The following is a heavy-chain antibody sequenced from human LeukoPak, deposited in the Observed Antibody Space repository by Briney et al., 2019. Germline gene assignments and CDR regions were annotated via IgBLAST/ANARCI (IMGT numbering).Heavy chain of an antibody. V-gene: IGHV1-8*03. Sequence: ASVKVSCKASGYTFRNYDINWVRQATGQGLEWMGWMNPNSGHTGYAQKFQVRVAITMTTSIITAYMELSSLTSEDTAVYYCARETETGVIPDYWGQGTLVTVSS. CDR1: GYTFRNYD. J-gene: IGHJ4*02. D-gene: IGHD2-21*01. CDR3: ARETETGVIPDY. CDR2: MNPNSGHT.